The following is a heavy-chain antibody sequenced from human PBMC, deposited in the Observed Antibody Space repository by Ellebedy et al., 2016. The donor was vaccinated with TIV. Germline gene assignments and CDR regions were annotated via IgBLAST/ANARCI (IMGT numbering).Heavy chain of an antibody. J-gene: IGHJ4*02. CDR1: GFTVSSNY. CDR2: VSYDGSQR. D-gene: IGHD1-1*01. CDR3: ARTGVDTGMALDS. V-gene: IGHV3-30*01. Sequence: GESLKISCAASGFTVSSNYMSWVRQAPGKGLQWVAAVSYDGSQRYYADSVKGRFTISRDNAKNTLYLQMNTLRPDDTAVFYCARTGVDTGMALDSWGQGTLVTVSS.